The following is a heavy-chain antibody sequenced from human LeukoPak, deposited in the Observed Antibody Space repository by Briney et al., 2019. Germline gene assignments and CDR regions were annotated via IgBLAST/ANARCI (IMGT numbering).Heavy chain of an antibody. CDR1: GYTFTSYY. Sequence: ASVKVSCKASGYTFTSYYMHWVRQAPGQGLEWMGIINPSGGSTSYAQKFQGRVTMTRDMSTSTVYMELSSLRSEDTAVYYCARVQYSYGPPRYYFDYWGQGTLVTVSS. D-gene: IGHD5-18*01. J-gene: IGHJ4*02. CDR2: INPSGGST. CDR3: ARVQYSYGPPRYYFDY. V-gene: IGHV1-46*01.